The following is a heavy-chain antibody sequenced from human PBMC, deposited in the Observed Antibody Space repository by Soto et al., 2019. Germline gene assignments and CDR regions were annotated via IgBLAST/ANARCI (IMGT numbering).Heavy chain of an antibody. D-gene: IGHD4-17*01. V-gene: IGHV3-15*01. CDR1: GFSFSNAW. Sequence: EVQLVESGGGLVKPGGSLRLSCAASGFSFSNAWMSWVRQAPGKGLEWVGRIKSKTDDGTTDYAAPVKGRFTISRDDSKNTLYLQVNSLKTEDTAVYYCTTDHYGGPFDCWGQGTLVTVSS. J-gene: IGHJ4*02. CDR2: IKSKTDDGTT. CDR3: TTDHYGGPFDC.